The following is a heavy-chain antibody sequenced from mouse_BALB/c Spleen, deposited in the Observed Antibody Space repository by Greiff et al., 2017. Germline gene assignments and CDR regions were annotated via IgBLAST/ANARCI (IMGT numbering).Heavy chain of an antibody. CDR2: IWAGGST. D-gene: IGHD1-1*01. J-gene: IGHJ4*01. Sequence: QVQLKESGPGLVAPSQSLSITCTVSGFSLTSYGVHWVRQPPGKGLEWLGVIWAGGSTNYNSALMSRLSISKDNSKSQVFLKMNSLQTDDTAMYYCANGSSFYAMDYWGQGTSVTVSS. V-gene: IGHV2-9*02. CDR3: ANGSSFYAMDY. CDR1: GFSLTSYG.